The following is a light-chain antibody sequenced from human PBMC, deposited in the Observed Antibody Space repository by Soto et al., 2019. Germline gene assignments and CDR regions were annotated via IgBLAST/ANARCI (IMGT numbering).Light chain of an antibody. CDR1: HFIVNS. J-gene: IGKJ5*01. Sequence: EIVLTQSPVTLSLSPGEGAILSCRASHFIVNSLAWYQQRPGQAPRLLIHDASDRATEIPRRFSGSGSATDFTLSISSLEPEDFAVYYCQHHSNWPPITFGQGTRLDIK. V-gene: IGKV3-11*01. CDR3: QHHSNWPPIT. CDR2: DAS.